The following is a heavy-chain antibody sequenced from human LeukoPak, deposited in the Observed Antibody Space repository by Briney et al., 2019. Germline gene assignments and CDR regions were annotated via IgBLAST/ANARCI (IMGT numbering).Heavy chain of an antibody. CDR1: GYTFTGYY. J-gene: IGHJ5*02. CDR2: INPNSGGT. D-gene: IGHD3-3*01. V-gene: IGHV1-2*02. Sequence: ASVKVSCKASGYTFTGYYMHWVRQAPGQGLEWMGWINPNSGGTNYAQKFQGRVTMTRDTSISTAYMGLSRLRSDDTAVYYCARDQGVLRFLEWSSNNWFDPWGQGTLVTVSS. CDR3: ARDQGVLRFLEWSSNNWFDP.